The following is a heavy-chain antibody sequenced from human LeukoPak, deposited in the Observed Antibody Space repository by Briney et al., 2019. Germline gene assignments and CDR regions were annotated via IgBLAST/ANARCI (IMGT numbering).Heavy chain of an antibody. Sequence: PSETLSLTCTVSGGSISSYYWSWIRQPAGKGLEWIGRIYTSGSTNYNPSLKSRVTMSVDTSKNQFSLKLSSVTAADTAVYYCARGGSRDGYNPFDYWGQGTLVTVSS. J-gene: IGHJ4*02. CDR2: IYTSGST. D-gene: IGHD5-24*01. V-gene: IGHV4-4*07. CDR1: GGSISSYY. CDR3: ARGGSRDGYNPFDY.